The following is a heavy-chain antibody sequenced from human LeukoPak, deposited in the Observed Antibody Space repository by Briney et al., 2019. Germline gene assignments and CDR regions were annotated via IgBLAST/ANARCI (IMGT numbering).Heavy chain of an antibody. J-gene: IGHJ5*02. CDR2: ISADNGNT. Sequence: GSVKVSCKASGYTFTSYAISWVRQAPGQGLEWMGWISADNGNTDYAQRFQGRVTMTTDTSTSTAYMELRSLRSDDTAVYYCARPCSIRWCLHDWFDPWGQGTLVTVSS. V-gene: IGHV1-18*01. D-gene: IGHD2-21*01. CDR1: GYTFTSYA. CDR3: ARPCSIRWCLHDWFDP.